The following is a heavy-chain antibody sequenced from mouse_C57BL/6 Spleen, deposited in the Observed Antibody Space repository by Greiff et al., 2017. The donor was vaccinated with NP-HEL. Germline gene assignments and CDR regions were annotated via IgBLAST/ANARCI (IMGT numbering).Heavy chain of an antibody. J-gene: IGHJ1*03. Sequence: VQLQQSGAELAKPGASVKLSCKASGYTFTSYWMHWVNQRPGQGLEWIGYINPSSGYTKYNQKFKDKATLTADKSSSTAYMQLSSLTYEDSAVYYCARDYYGSSYRGYFDVWGTGTTVTVSS. CDR2: INPSSGYT. CDR1: GYTFTSYW. CDR3: ARDYYGSSYRGYFDV. D-gene: IGHD1-1*01. V-gene: IGHV1-7*01.